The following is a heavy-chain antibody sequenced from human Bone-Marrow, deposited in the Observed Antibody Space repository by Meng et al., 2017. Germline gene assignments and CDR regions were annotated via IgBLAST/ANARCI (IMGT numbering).Heavy chain of an antibody. D-gene: IGHD5-12*01. V-gene: IGHV3-74*01. CDR1: GFTFSRDW. CDR3: SGGYDFQWSY. CDR2: ISSDGSDT. J-gene: IGHJ4*02. Sequence: ETLSLTCAASGFTFSRDWMHWVRQAPGEGLVWVSRISSDGSDTNYADFVKGRFTISRDNAKNTLYLQMNSLRAEDTAVYYCSGGYDFQWSYWGQGTLVTVSS.